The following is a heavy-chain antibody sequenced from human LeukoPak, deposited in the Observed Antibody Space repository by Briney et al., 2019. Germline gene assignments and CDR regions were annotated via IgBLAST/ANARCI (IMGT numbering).Heavy chain of an antibody. CDR3: ARGEDGTGDYRPTYFDS. Sequence: SETLSLTCAVYGGSFSDYFWNWIRQPPGKGLGWIGEINHGGGTRYNPSLKSRATISVDTSKKKFSLNLTSVSAADTAVYYCARGEDGTGDYRPTYFDSWGQGTLVTVSS. CDR2: INHGGGT. V-gene: IGHV4-34*01. CDR1: GGSFSDYF. J-gene: IGHJ4*02. D-gene: IGHD4-17*01.